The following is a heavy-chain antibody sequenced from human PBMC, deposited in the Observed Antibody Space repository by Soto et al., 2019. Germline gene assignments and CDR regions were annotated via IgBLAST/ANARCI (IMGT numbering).Heavy chain of an antibody. CDR3: AKGDGHSFQNYYYYYMDV. D-gene: IGHD2-21*01. Sequence: ASVKVSCKASGGTFSSYTISWVRQAPGQGLEWMGRIIPILGIANYAQKFQGRVTITADKSTSTAYMELSSLRSEDTAVYYCAKGDGHSFQNYYYYYMDVWGKGTTVTVSS. CDR2: IIPILGIA. CDR1: GGTFSSYT. J-gene: IGHJ6*03. V-gene: IGHV1-69*02.